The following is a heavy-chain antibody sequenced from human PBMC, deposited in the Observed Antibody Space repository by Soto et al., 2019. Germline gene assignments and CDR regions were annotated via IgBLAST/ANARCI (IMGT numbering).Heavy chain of an antibody. CDR3: ARAGRVLRFLEWLLNP. J-gene: IGHJ5*02. CDR2: INPNSGGT. V-gene: IGHV1-2*02. Sequence: ASVKVSCKASGYTFTGYYMHWVRQAPGQGLEWMGWINPNSGGTNYAQKFQGRVTMTRDTSISTAYMELSRLRSDDTAVYYCARAGRVLRFLEWLLNPWGQGTLVTVSS. CDR1: GYTFTGYY. D-gene: IGHD3-3*01.